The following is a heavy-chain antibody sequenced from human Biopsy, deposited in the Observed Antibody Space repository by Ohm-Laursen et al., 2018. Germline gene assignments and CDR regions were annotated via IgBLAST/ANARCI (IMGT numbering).Heavy chain of an antibody. J-gene: IGHJ6*02. CDR1: GGSFSGYY. CDR2: INHRGST. CDR3: ARAVDYYDPYYYYGLDV. Sequence: SETLSLTCVVYGGSFSGYYWSWIRQPPGKGLEWIGEINHRGSTNYNPSLKSRVTISVDTSKNQFSLKLRSVIAADTAVYYCARAVDYYDPYYYYGLDVWGQGTTVTVSS. V-gene: IGHV4-34*01. D-gene: IGHD3-16*01.